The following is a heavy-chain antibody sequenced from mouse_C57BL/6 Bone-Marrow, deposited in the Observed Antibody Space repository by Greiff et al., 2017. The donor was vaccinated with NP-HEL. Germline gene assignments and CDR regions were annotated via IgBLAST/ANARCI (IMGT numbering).Heavy chain of an antibody. CDR2: IIGGGSYT. Sequence: EVKLMESGGGLVKPGGSLTLSCAASGFTFSSYAMSWFRQTPENRLEWVATIIGGGSYTYSPANVKGRFTISRDNSKNNLYLQMRHLKSEDTAKYYCAREPITAVGEGADWGQGTLVTVSA. CDR3: AREPITAVGEGAD. D-gene: IGHD1-1*01. CDR1: GFTFSSYA. J-gene: IGHJ3*01. V-gene: IGHV5-4*03.